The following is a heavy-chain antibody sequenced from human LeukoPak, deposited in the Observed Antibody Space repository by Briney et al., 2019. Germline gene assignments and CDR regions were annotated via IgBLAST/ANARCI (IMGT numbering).Heavy chain of an antibody. J-gene: IGHJ4*02. V-gene: IGHV4-34*04. Sequence: SETLSLTCTVSGDSITSYYWSWVRQPPGKGLEWIGEFNHSGTTNDNPSLKSRAIISLDTSKNQFSLKLTSVTAADTAVYYCARGSGGGGGPFDYWGQGTLVTVSS. CDR1: GDSITSYY. D-gene: IGHD2-21*01. CDR3: ARGSGGGGGPFDY. CDR2: FNHSGTT.